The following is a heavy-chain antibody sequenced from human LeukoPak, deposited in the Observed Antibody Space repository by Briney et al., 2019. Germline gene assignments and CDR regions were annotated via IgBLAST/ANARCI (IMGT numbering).Heavy chain of an antibody. CDR2: ISTDGSRT. D-gene: IGHD1-26*01. Sequence: PGGSLRLSCAASGFTFSSYWMSWVRQAPGKGLVWVSRISTDGSRTYYADSVRGRFTFSRDNAKNTVYLQMNSLRAEDTAVYYCARGPGHGATYYERWGQGTLVTVSS. J-gene: IGHJ4*02. V-gene: IGHV3-74*01. CDR1: GFTFSSYW. CDR3: ARGPGHGATYYER.